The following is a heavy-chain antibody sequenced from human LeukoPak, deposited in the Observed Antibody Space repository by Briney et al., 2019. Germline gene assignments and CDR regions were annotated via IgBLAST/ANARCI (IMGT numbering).Heavy chain of an antibody. D-gene: IGHD6-13*01. V-gene: IGHV4-4*07. J-gene: IGHJ6*03. CDR3: ARETLPTRTPAAGRGSYYYYYYMDV. CDR2: IYTSGST. CDR1: GGSISSYY. Sequence: SETLSLTCTVSGGSISSYYWSWIRRPPGKGPEWIGRIYTSGSTNYNPSLKSRVTMSVDTSKNQFSLKLSSVTAADTAVYYCARETLPTRTPAAGRGSYYYYYYMDVWGKGTTVTISS.